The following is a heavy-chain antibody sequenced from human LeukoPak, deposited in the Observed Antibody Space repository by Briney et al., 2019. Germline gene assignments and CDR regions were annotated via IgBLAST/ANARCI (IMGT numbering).Heavy chain of an antibody. J-gene: IGHJ1*01. CDR3: ARDEGDYYDSSGYFPPGD. V-gene: IGHV3-43*01. CDR1: GFTFDDYT. CDR2: ISWDGGST. D-gene: IGHD3-22*01. Sequence: PGGSLRLSCAASGFTFDDYTMHWVRQAPGKGLEWVSLISWDGGSTYYADSVKGRFTISRDNAKNSLYLQMNSLRAEDTAVYYCARDEGDYYDSSGYFPPGDWGQGTLVTVSS.